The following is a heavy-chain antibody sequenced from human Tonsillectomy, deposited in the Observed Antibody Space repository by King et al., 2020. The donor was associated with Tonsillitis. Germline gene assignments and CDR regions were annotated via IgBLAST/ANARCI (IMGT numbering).Heavy chain of an antibody. D-gene: IGHD2-15*01. CDR2: ISFDGSNK. Sequence: VQLVESGGGVVQPGRSLRLSCAASGFTFSSYGMHWVRQAPGKGLEWVAVISFDGSNKYYADSVKGRFTISRDNSKNTLYLQMNSLRAEDTALYYCAAKGYCSGGSCYFARVYFDYWGQGTLVTVSS. J-gene: IGHJ4*02. CDR3: AAKGYCSGGSCYFARVYFDY. CDR1: GFTFSSYG. V-gene: IGHV3-30*03.